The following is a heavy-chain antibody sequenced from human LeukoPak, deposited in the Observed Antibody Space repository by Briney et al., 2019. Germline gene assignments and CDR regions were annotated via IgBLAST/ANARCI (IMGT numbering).Heavy chain of an antibody. J-gene: IGHJ4*02. CDR1: GYTLTELS. D-gene: IGHD3-22*01. CDR3: ATVKVYDSSGYYY. V-gene: IGHV1-24*01. Sequence: ASVKVSCKVSGYTLTELSMHWVRQAPGKGLEWMGGFDPEDGETIYAQKFQGRVTMTEATSTDTAYMELSSLRSEDTAVYYCATVKVYDSSGYYYWGQGTLVTVSS. CDR2: FDPEDGET.